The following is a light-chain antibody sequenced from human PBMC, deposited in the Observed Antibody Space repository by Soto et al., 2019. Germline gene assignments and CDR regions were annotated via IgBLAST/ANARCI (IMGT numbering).Light chain of an antibody. CDR2: AAS. CDR3: QNYNSALWT. V-gene: IGKV1-27*01. J-gene: IGKJ1*01. Sequence: DIQMPQSPSSLSASVGDRVTISCRASQGISNYLAWYQQKPGKVPRLLIYAASTLQSGVPSRFSGSGSGTDFTLTISSLQPEDVATYYCQNYNSALWTFGQGTKVDIK. CDR1: QGISNY.